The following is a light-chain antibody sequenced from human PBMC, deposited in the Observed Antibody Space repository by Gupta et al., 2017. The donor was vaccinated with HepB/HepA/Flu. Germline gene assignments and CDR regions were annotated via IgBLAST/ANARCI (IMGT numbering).Light chain of an antibody. J-gene: IGKJ3*01. CDR2: DAS. CDR1: QDISNY. V-gene: IGKV1-33*01. Sequence: DIQMTQSPSSLSASVGDRVTITCPASQDISNYLNWYQQKPGKAPKLLIYDASNLETGVPSRFSGSGSGTDFTFTISSLQPEDIATYYCQQYDNLPFGPGTKVDIK. CDR3: QQYDNLP.